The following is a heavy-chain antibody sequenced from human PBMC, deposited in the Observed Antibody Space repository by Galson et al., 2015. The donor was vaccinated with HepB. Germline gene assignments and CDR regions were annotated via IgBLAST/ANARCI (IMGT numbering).Heavy chain of an antibody. CDR3: ARLMYYYSSGSYYNPRDY. Sequence: SLRLSCAASGFTYSDYWMSWVRQAPGKGLEWVADIKHDASEKYYVDSLKGRFTISRANANNSLYLQMNSLRAEDTAVYYCARLMYYYSSGSYYNPRDYWGQGTLVTVSS. CDR2: IKHDASEK. J-gene: IGHJ4*02. CDR1: GFTYSDYW. V-gene: IGHV3-7*03. D-gene: IGHD3-10*01.